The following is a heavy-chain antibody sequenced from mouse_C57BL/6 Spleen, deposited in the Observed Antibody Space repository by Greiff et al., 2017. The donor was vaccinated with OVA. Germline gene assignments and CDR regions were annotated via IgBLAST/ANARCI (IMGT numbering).Heavy chain of an antibody. CDR1: GYTFTGYW. J-gene: IGHJ2*01. CDR2: LLPGSGST. CDR3: ARRRNYYGSSLYFDY. Sequence: QVQLQQSGAELMKPGASVKLSCKATGYTFTGYWIEWVKQRPGHGLEWIGELLPGSGSTNYNEKFKGKATFTADTSSNTAYMQLSSLTTEDSAIYYCARRRNYYGSSLYFDYWGQGTTLTVSS. V-gene: IGHV1-9*01. D-gene: IGHD1-1*01.